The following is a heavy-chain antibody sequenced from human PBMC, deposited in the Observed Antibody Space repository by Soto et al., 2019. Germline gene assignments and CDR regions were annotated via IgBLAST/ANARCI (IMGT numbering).Heavy chain of an antibody. CDR2: VSIGGST. Sequence: PXGSMILCCSAGGFSFSSYAMGWVRQGPGEGLEWVAVVSIGGSTHYADSVRGRFTISRDNSKNTLSLQMNSLTAEDTAVYFCAKRRGAGGHFAYWGQGALVTVSS. J-gene: IGHJ4*02. CDR3: AKRRGAGGHFAY. CDR1: GFSFSSYA. V-gene: IGHV3-23*01. D-gene: IGHD2-15*01.